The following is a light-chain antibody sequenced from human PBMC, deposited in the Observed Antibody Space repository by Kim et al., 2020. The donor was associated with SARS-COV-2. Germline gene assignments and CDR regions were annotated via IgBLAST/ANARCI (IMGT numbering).Light chain of an antibody. CDR2: GAS. J-gene: IGKJ2*01. CDR3: QQYGDSIPT. CDR1: QSISSDY. V-gene: IGKV3-20*01. Sequence: LSPGERATLTCRASQSISSDYLAWYQQKPGQAPRLLIYGASNRATGIPDRFSGSGSRTDFTLTISRLEPEDFAVYCCQQYGDSIPTFGPGTKLEI.